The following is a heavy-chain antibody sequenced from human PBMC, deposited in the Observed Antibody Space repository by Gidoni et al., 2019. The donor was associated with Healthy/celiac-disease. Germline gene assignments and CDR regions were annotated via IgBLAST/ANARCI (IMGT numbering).Heavy chain of an antibody. CDR2: IIPIFGTA. V-gene: IGHV1-69*01. D-gene: IGHD6-13*01. CDR3: ARGVRIAAAGVPDYYYYGMDV. Sequence: QVQLVQSGAEVKKPGSSVKVSCKASGGPFSSYAISWVRQAPGQGLEWMGGIIPIFGTANYAQKFQGRVTITADESTSTAYMELSSLRSEDTAVYYCARGVRIAAAGVPDYYYYGMDVWGQGTTVTVSS. J-gene: IGHJ6*02. CDR1: GGPFSSYA.